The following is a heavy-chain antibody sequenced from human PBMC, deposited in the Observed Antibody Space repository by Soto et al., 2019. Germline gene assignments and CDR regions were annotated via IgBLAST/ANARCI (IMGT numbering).Heavy chain of an antibody. V-gene: IGHV4-30-2*01. Sequence: QLQLQESGSGLVKPTQTLSLTGAVSGGSINSGGYSWSWIRKPPGKGLEWIGYIYHSGSTYYNPSLKSRVTISVDRSKNQFSLKLSSVTAADTAVYYCARGQVVAAQHWGQGTLVTVSS. CDR3: ARGQVVAAQH. D-gene: IGHD2-15*01. CDR1: GGSINSGGYS. J-gene: IGHJ4*02. CDR2: IYHSGST.